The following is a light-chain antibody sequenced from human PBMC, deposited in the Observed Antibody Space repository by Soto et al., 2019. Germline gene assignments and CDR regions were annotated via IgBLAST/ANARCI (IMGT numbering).Light chain of an antibody. V-gene: IGKV3-11*01. CDR3: RQRANGPAT. CDR1: QSVRSY. CDR2: DAS. Sequence: EIVLAQSPATLSLSPGERVTLTCRASQSVRSYLAWYQQKPGQAPRLLIYDASNRATGIPARFSGSGSGTDFTLTISSLEPEDFAVYYCRQRANGPATFGQGTRLEIK. J-gene: IGKJ5*01.